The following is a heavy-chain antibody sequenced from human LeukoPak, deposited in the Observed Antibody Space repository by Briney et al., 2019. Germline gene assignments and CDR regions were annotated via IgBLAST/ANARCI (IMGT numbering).Heavy chain of an antibody. CDR1: GGTFSSYA. V-gene: IGHV1-69*06. D-gene: IGHD3-10*01. CDR3: ARSNMVRQNYYYYYYMDV. Sequence: SVKVSCKASGGTFSSYAISWVRQAPGQGLEWMGGIIPIFGTANYAQKFQGRVTITADKSTSTAYMELSSLRSEDTAVYYCARSNMVRQNYYYYYYMDVWGKGTTVTVSS. CDR2: IIPIFGTA. J-gene: IGHJ6*03.